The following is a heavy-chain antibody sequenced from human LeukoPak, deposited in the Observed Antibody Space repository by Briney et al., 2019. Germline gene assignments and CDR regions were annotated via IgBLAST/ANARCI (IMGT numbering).Heavy chain of an antibody. Sequence: GGSLRLSCAASGFTFSSYSMNWVRQAPGKGLEWVSYISSSSSTIYCADSVKGRFTISRDNAKNSLYLQMNSLRAEDTAVYYCAREGQSSSSWTDYWGQGTLVTVSS. CDR2: ISSSSSTI. CDR1: GFTFSSYS. CDR3: AREGQSSSSWTDY. D-gene: IGHD6-13*01. V-gene: IGHV3-48*01. J-gene: IGHJ4*02.